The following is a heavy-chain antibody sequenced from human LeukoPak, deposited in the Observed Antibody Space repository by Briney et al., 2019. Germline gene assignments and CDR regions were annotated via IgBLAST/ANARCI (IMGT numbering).Heavy chain of an antibody. D-gene: IGHD3-10*01. Sequence: PSETLSLTCTVSGGSVSSGSYYWSWIRQPPGKGLEWIGYIYYSGSTNYNPSLKSRVTISVDTSKNQFSLELSSVTAADTAVYYCAREGRGGYRYYFDYWGQGTLVTVSS. CDR2: IYYSGST. CDR1: GGSVSSGSYY. J-gene: IGHJ4*02. V-gene: IGHV4-61*01. CDR3: AREGRGGYRYYFDY.